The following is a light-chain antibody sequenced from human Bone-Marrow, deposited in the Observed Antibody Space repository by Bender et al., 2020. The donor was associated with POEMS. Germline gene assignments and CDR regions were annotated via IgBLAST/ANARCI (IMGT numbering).Light chain of an antibody. Sequence: QSVLTQPPSASGTPGQRVTISCTGTSSNVGGYDYVSWYQHHPGKAPKLLIHDVNRRPSGVPDRFSGSKSGNTASLTISGLQAEDEADYYCCSYGGRTTPIVFGPGTNVTVL. CDR3: CSYGGRTTPIV. CDR2: DVN. V-gene: IGLV2-11*01. J-gene: IGLJ1*01. CDR1: SSNVGGYDY.